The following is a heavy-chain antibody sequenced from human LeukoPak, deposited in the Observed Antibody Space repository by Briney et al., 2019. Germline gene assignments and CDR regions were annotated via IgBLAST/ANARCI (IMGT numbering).Heavy chain of an antibody. J-gene: IGHJ6*02. CDR3: ATGTAPYYYYGMDV. CDR1: EFSFSSYW. Sequence: PGGSLRLSCAASEFSFSSYWMSWVRQAPGKGLEWVANIKQDGSEKYYVDSVKGRFTISRDNAKNSLYLQMNSLRAEDTAVYYCATGTAPYYYYGMDVWGQGTTVTVSS. CDR2: IKQDGSEK. V-gene: IGHV3-7*01.